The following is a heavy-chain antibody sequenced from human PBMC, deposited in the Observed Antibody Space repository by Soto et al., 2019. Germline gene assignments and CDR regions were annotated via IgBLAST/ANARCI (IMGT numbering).Heavy chain of an antibody. CDR1: GGSISSGDYY. D-gene: IGHD3-3*01. Sequence: SETLSLTCTVSGGSISSGDYYWSWIRQPPGKGLEWIGYIYYSGSTYYNPSLKSRVTISVDTSKNQFSLKLSSVTAADTAVYYCARVEWLYYYGMDVWGQGTTVTVSS. V-gene: IGHV4-30-4*01. CDR2: IYYSGST. J-gene: IGHJ6*02. CDR3: ARVEWLYYYGMDV.